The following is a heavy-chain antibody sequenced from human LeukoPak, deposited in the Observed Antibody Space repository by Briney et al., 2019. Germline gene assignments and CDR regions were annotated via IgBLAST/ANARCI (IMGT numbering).Heavy chain of an antibody. CDR2: IYSGGST. CDR3: ARVSTYYYDSSGYYYDY. V-gene: IGHV3-66*02. J-gene: IGHJ4*02. CDR1: GFTVSSNY. Sequence: GGSLRLSCAASGFTVSSNYMSWVREAPGKGLEWVSVIYSGGSTYYADSVKGRFTISRDNSKNTLYLQMNSLRAEDTAVYYCARVSTYYYDSSGYYYDYWGQGTLVTVSS. D-gene: IGHD3-22*01.